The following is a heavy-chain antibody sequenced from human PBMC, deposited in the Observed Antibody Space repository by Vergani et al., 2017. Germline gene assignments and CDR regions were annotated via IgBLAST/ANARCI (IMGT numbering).Heavy chain of an antibody. Sequence: QVQLQESGPGLVKPSETLSLTCTVSGGSISSYYWSWIRQPPGKGLEWIGYIYYSGSTNYNPSLKSRVTISVDTSKNQFSLKLSSVTAADTAVYYCARGDFLSGDGYYFDYWGQGTLVTVSS. CDR1: GGSISSYY. D-gene: IGHD3-3*01. J-gene: IGHJ4*02. V-gene: IGHV4-59*01. CDR3: ARGDFLSGDGYYFDY. CDR2: IYYSGST.